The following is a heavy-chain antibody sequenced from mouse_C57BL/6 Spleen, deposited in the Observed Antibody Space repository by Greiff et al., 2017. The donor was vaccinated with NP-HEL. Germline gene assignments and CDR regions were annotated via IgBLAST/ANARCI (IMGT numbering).Heavy chain of an antibody. CDR3: ARETDGYFDY. D-gene: IGHD2-3*01. CDR2: IYPGRGNT. J-gene: IGHJ2*01. V-gene: IGHV1-66*01. CDR1: GYSFTSYY. Sequence: LQESGPELVKPGASVTISCKASGYSFTSYYIHWVKQRPGQGLEWIGWIYPGRGNTKYNEKFKGKATLTADTSSSTAYMQLSSRTSEDSAVYYCARETDGYFDYWGQGTTLTVSS.